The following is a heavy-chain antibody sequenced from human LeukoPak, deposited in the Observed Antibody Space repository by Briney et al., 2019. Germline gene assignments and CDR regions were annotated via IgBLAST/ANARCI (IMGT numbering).Heavy chain of an antibody. V-gene: IGHV3-30*02. CDR1: GFTFSSYG. Sequence: GGSLRLSCAASGFTFSSYGMHWVRQAPGKGLEWVAFIRYGGSNKYYADSVKVRFTISRDNSKNTLYLQMNSLRAEDTAVYYCAKDRTPYYDILTGYAFDYWGQGTLVTVSS. CDR2: IRYGGSNK. CDR3: AKDRTPYYDILTGYAFDY. J-gene: IGHJ4*02. D-gene: IGHD3-9*01.